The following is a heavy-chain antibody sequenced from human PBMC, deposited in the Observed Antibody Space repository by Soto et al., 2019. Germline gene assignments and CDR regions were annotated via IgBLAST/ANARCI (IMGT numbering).Heavy chain of an antibody. D-gene: IGHD3-10*01. V-gene: IGHV3-21*01. CDR3: ARSEGEWFGELGGGGDYYYGMDV. Sequence: EVQLVESGGGLVKPGGSLRLSCAASGFTFSSYSMNWVRQAPGKGLEWVSSISSSSSYIYYADSVKGRFTISRDNAKNQLYLQMNSRRAEDTAVYYCARSEGEWFGELGGGGDYYYGMDVWGQGTTVTVSS. CDR1: GFTFSSYS. CDR2: ISSSSSYI. J-gene: IGHJ6*02.